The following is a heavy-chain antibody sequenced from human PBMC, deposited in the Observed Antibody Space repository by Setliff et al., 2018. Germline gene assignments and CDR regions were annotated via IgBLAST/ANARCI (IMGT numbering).Heavy chain of an antibody. V-gene: IGHV4-34*01. CDR2: INHSGST. Sequence: SETLSLTCAVYGGSFSGYYRSWIRQPPGKGLEWIGEINHSGSTNYNPSLKSRVTISVDTSKNQFSLKLSSVTAADTAVYYCARERGLGYCSSTSCRYYYYGMDVWGQGTTVTVSS. CDR1: GGSFSGYY. D-gene: IGHD2-2*01. J-gene: IGHJ6*02. CDR3: ARERGLGYCSSTSCRYYYYGMDV.